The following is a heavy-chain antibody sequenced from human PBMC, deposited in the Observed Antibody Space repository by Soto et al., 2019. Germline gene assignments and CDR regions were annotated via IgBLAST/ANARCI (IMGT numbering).Heavy chain of an antibody. J-gene: IGHJ6*02. CDR1: GYSFTSYW. CDR3: ARLRARPPYYYYGMDV. V-gene: IGHV5-51*01. Sequence: LKISCKGSGYSFTSYWIGWVRQMPGKGLEWMGIIYPGDSDTRYSPSFQGQVTISADKSISTAYLQWSSLKASDTAMYYCARLRARPPYYYYGMDVWGQGTTVTVS. CDR2: IYPGDSDT. D-gene: IGHD6-6*01.